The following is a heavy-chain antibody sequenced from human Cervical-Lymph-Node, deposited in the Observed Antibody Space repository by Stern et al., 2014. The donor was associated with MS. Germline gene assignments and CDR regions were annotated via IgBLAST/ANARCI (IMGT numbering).Heavy chain of an antibody. CDR1: GYTLTNYP. Sequence: QVQLVQSGAELKKPGASVKVSCKASGYTLTNYPMNWVRQAPGQGLEWMGWINTNTGKSTYAQEFKGRLTFTLDASLRPAYLHISSLKAEDTAVYYCARDFVDTAMITRSDYLDSWGQGTLVTVSS. V-gene: IGHV7-4-1*02. D-gene: IGHD5-18*01. CDR2: INTNTGKS. CDR3: ARDFVDTAMITRSDYLDS. J-gene: IGHJ4*02.